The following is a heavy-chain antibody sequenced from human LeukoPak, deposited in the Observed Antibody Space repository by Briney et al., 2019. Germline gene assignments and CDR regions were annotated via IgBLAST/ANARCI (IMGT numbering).Heavy chain of an antibody. V-gene: IGHV1-69*05. Sequence: SVKASCKASGGTFSSYAISWVRQAPGQGLEWMGRIIPIFGTANYAQKFQGRVTITTDESTSTAYMELSSLRSEDTAVYYCARDLSSAIVGYYYYVDVWGKGTTVTVSS. CDR3: ARDLSSAIVGYYYYVDV. CDR2: IIPIFGTA. D-gene: IGHD2-21*01. J-gene: IGHJ6*03. CDR1: GGTFSSYA.